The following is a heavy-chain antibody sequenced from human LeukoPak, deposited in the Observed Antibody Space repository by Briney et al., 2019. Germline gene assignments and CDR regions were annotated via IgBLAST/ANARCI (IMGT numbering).Heavy chain of an antibody. J-gene: IGHJ4*02. CDR2: VFDSGRT. CDR1: AGSMTTHH. V-gene: IGHV4-59*11. D-gene: IGHD5-18*01. CDR3: TTIKRGDIFGYFDF. Sequence: PSETLSLTCTVSAGSMTTHHWNWIRHTPGKGREWIVYVFDSGRTKVNPSLTSRVTLSTDTSKNQLSLRLSSVTAADTAVYYCTTIKRGDIFGYFDFWGQGILVTVSS.